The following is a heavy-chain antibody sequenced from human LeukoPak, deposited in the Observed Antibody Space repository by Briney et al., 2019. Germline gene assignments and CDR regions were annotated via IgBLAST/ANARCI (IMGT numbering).Heavy chain of an antibody. CDR3: ARDLEGGYDILTGYHYFDY. Sequence: SETLSLTCAVYGGSFSGYYWSWIRQPPGKGLEWIGEINRSGSTNYNPSLKSRVTISVDTSKNQFSLKLSSVTAADTAVYYCARDLEGGYDILTGYHYFDYWGQGTLVTVSS. D-gene: IGHD3-9*01. CDR1: GGSFSGYY. J-gene: IGHJ4*02. V-gene: IGHV4-34*01. CDR2: INRSGST.